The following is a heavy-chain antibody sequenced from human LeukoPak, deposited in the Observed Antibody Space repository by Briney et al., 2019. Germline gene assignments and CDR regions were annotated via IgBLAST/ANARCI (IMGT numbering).Heavy chain of an antibody. V-gene: IGHV4-59*08. CDR1: GGSISSYY. Sequence: PSETLSLTCTVSGGSISSYYWSWIRQPPGKGLERIGYIYYSGSTNHNPSLKSRVTISVDTSKNQFSLKLSSVTAADTAVYYCATLTYCSGGSCFPKYFQHWGQGTLVAVSS. CDR2: IYYSGST. CDR3: ATLTYCSGGSCFPKYFQH. J-gene: IGHJ1*01. D-gene: IGHD2-15*01.